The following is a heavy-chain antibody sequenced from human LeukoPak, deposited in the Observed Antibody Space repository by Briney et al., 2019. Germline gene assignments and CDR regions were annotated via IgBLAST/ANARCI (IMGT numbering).Heavy chain of an antibody. CDR2: IYSGGST. D-gene: IGHD3/OR15-3a*01. Sequence: GGSLRLSCAASGFTVSSNYMXWVRQAPGXGLXWVSVIYSGGSTYYADSVKGRYTISRDSSKNTLCLQMNSLRAEDTAVYYCARDQFAFGLFDYWGQGTLVTVSS. CDR3: ARDQFAFGLFDY. J-gene: IGHJ4*02. V-gene: IGHV3-53*01. CDR1: GFTVSSNY.